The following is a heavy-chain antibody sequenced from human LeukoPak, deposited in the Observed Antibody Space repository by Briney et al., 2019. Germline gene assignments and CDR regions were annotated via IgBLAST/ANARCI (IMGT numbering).Heavy chain of an antibody. Sequence: PGGSLRLSCAASGFTFSSYGMHWVRQAPGKGLEWVAVISYDGSNKYYADSVKGRFTISRDNSKNTLYLQMNSLRAEDTAVYYCAKDYYGSGSSKSAFDIWGQGTMVTVSS. CDR1: GFTFSSYG. J-gene: IGHJ3*02. D-gene: IGHD3-10*01. CDR2: ISYDGSNK. V-gene: IGHV3-30*18. CDR3: AKDYYGSGSSKSAFDI.